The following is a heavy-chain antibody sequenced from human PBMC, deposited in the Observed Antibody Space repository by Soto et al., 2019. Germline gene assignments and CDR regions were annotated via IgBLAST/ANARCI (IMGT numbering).Heavy chain of an antibody. V-gene: IGHV3-21*01. D-gene: IGHD1-26*01. CDR3: ARDGAGWQTLD. Sequence: EVQLVESGGGLVKPGGSLRLSCAASGFTFSSYSMNWVRQAPGKGLEWVSSISSSSSYIYYADSVKGRFTISRDNDKNSLYLKMNSLRAEDTAVYYCARDGAGWQTLDWGQGTLVTVSS. J-gene: IGHJ4*02. CDR1: GFTFSSYS. CDR2: ISSSSSYI.